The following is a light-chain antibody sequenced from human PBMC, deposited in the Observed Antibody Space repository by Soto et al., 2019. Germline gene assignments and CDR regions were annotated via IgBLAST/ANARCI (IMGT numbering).Light chain of an antibody. V-gene: IGKV3-11*01. Sequence: EIVLTQSPATLSLSPGERATLSCRASQSVSISLAWYQQKPGQAPRLLIYDASNRATGIPARFSGSGSGTDVTLIISSLEPEDSAIYYCQQRSNWPLTFGGGTKVEIK. J-gene: IGKJ4*01. CDR1: QSVSIS. CDR2: DAS. CDR3: QQRSNWPLT.